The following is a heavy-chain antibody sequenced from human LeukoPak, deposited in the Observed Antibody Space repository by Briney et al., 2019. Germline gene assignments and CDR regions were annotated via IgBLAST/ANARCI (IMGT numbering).Heavy chain of an antibody. D-gene: IGHD5-18*01. CDR1: GFTFSSYS. V-gene: IGHV3-48*04. Sequence: PGGSLRLSCAASGFTFSSYSMNWVRQAPGKGLEWVSYISSSSSTIYYADSVKGRFTISRDNAKNSLYLQMNSLRAEDTAVYYCERCGYSHGYGWGGGYYYYYMDVWGKGTTVTVSS. CDR3: ERCGYSHGYGWGGGYYYYYMDV. CDR2: ISSSSSTI. J-gene: IGHJ6*03.